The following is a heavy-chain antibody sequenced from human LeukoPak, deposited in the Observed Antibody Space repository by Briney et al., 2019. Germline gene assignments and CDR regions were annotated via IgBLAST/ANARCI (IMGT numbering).Heavy chain of an antibody. D-gene: IGHD4-17*01. CDR3: ARGGWATVTSNDFDY. CDR1: GGSFSGYY. CDR2: INHSGST. J-gene: IGHJ4*02. Sequence: SETLSLTCAVYGGSFSGYYWSWIRQPPGHGLESIGEINHSGSTNYNPSLKSRVTISVDTSKNQFSLKLSSVTAADTAVYYCARGGWATVTSNDFDYWGQGTLVTVSS. V-gene: IGHV4-34*01.